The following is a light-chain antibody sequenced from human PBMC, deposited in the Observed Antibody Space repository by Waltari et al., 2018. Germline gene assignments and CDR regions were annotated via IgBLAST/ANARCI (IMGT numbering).Light chain of an antibody. CDR3: QSYDSSLGGSV. J-gene: IGLJ2*01. Sequence: QSVLTQPPSVSGAPGQRLTMSCTGSSSNIGEGYDLNWYQQLPGEAPKLLIYGNSNRPSGVPDRISGSKSGTSASLAITGLQAEDEADYYCQSYDSSLGGSVFGGGTKVTVL. CDR1: SSNIGEGYD. V-gene: IGLV1-40*01. CDR2: GNS.